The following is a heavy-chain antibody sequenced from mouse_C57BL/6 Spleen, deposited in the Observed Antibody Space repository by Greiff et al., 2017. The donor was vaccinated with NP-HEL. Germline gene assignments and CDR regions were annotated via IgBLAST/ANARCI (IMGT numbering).Heavy chain of an antibody. J-gene: IGHJ1*03. Sequence: EVQLQQSGPELVKPGASVKISCKASGYSFTDYNMNWVKQSNGKSLEWIGVINPNYGTTSYNQKFKGKATLTVDQSSNTAYMQLNSLTSEDSAVYYCAKSGLTPVNFDVWGTGTTVTVSS. CDR3: AKSGLTPVNFDV. V-gene: IGHV1-39*01. CDR1: GYSFTDYN. D-gene: IGHD1-1*01. CDR2: INPNYGTT.